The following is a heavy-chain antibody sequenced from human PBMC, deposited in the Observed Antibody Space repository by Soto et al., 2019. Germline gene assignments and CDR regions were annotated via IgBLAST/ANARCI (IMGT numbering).Heavy chain of an antibody. CDR3: ARRGPGTYFDD. Sequence: EVQLLESGGGLVQPGGSLRLSCAASGFTFSSYAMYWVRQAPGKGLEWVSVISGSGGSTYYADSVKGRFTISRDNSKNTLYLQMNSLRAEATAVYYCARRGPGTYFDDWGQGTLVTVSS. J-gene: IGHJ4*02. CDR1: GFTFSSYA. CDR2: ISGSGGST. D-gene: IGHD6-13*01. V-gene: IGHV3-23*01.